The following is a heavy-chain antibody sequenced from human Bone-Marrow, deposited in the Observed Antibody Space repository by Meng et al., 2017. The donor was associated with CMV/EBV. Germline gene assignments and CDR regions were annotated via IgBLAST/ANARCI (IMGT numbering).Heavy chain of an antibody. CDR1: GGSISSYY. J-gene: IGHJ6*02. CDR3: ATLEIALGGGYCGLYN. Sequence: SETLSLTCTVSGGSISSYYWSWIRQPPGKGLEWIGYIYYSGSTNNNPSLKSRVTISVDTSKNPFSLKLSSVTAADTAVYYCATLEIALGGGYCGLYNWGQGTTVTVSS. D-gene: IGHD1-1*01. V-gene: IGHV4-59*01. CDR2: IYYSGST.